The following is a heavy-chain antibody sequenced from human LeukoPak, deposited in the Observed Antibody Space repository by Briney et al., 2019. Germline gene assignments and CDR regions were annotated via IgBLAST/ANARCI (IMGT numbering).Heavy chain of an antibody. Sequence: SETLSLTCAVYGGSFSGYYWSWIRQPPGKGLEWIGEINHSGSTNYNPSLKSRVTISVDTSKNQFSLKLSSVTAAGTAVYYCTRGGVSSASGDWFDPWGQGTLVTVSS. CDR2: INHSGST. V-gene: IGHV4-34*01. D-gene: IGHD3-22*01. CDR3: TRGGVSSASGDWFDP. CDR1: GGSFSGYY. J-gene: IGHJ5*02.